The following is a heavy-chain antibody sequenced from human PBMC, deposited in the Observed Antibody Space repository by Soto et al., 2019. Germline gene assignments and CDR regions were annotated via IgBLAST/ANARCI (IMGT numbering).Heavy chain of an antibody. V-gene: IGHV3-30-3*01. CDR1: GFTFSSYA. CDR2: ISYDGSNK. J-gene: IGHJ1*01. D-gene: IGHD3-10*01. CDR3: ARASSGFGELLAEYFQH. Sequence: QVQLVESGGGVVQPGRSLRLSCAASGFTFSSYAMHWVRQAPGKGLEWVAVISYDGSNKYYADSVKGRFTISRDNSKNTLYLQMNSLRAEDTAVYYCARASSGFGELLAEYFQHWGQGTLVTVSS.